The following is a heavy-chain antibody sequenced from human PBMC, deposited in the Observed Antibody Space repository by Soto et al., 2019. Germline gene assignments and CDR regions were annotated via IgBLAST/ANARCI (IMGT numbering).Heavy chain of an antibody. CDR2: ISSSSSTI. Sequence: EVQLVESGGGLVQPGGSLRLSCAASEFTFSSYSMNWVRQAPGKGLEWVSYISSSSSTIYYADSVKGRFTISRDNAKNSLYLQMNSLRDEDTAVYYCARESRFLEWLSLNWFDPWGQGTLVTVSS. CDR1: EFTFSSYS. J-gene: IGHJ5*02. V-gene: IGHV3-48*02. CDR3: ARESRFLEWLSLNWFDP. D-gene: IGHD3-3*01.